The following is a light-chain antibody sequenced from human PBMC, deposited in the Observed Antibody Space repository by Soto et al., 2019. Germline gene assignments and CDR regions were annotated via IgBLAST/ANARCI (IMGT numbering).Light chain of an antibody. CDR2: GAS. V-gene: IGKV3-15*01. CDR3: QQYHNWRT. CDR1: QSVSSN. Sequence: EIVMTXXPXTLSVSPGERATLSCRASQSVSSNLGWYQQKPGQAPRLLIHGASTRAAGIPARFSGSGSGTEFTLTISSLQSEDFAVYYCQQYHNWRTFGQGTKVEIK. J-gene: IGKJ1*01.